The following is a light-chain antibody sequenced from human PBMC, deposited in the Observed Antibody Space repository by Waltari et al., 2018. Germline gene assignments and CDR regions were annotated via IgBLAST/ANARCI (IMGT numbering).Light chain of an antibody. J-gene: IGKJ5*01. CDR2: DAS. V-gene: IGKV3-11*01. CDR3: QQRSNWPT. CDR1: QSVSSY. Sequence: EIVLTQSPATLSLSPGARATLSCRASQSVSSYLAWYQQKPGQAPRLLIYDASNRATGSPARFSGSGSGTYFTLTISSLEPEDFAVYYCQQRSNWPTFGQGTRLEIK.